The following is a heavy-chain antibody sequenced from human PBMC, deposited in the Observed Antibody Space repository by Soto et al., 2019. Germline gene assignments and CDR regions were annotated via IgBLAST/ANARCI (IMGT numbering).Heavy chain of an antibody. CDR3: ARVPYYYDSSGSLGGWFDP. V-gene: IGHV3-23*01. CDR1: GFTFSSYA. Sequence: GGSLRLACAASGFTFSSYAMSWVRQAPGKGLEWVPTISGSGGSTYYADSVKGRFTISRDNSKNTLYLQMNSLRAEDTAVYYCARVPYYYDSSGSLGGWFDPWGQGTLVTVSS. D-gene: IGHD3-22*01. J-gene: IGHJ5*02. CDR2: ISGSGGST.